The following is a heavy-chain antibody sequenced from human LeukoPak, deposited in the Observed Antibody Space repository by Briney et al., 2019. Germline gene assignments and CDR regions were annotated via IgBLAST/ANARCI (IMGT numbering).Heavy chain of an antibody. J-gene: IGHJ3*02. CDR2: INHSGST. CDR1: DGSFSGYY. D-gene: IGHD5-24*01. V-gene: IGHV4-34*01. Sequence: SETLSLTCAVYDGSFSGYYWSWIRQPPGKGLEWIGEINHSGSTNYNPSLKSRVTISVDTSKNQFSLKLSSVTAADTAVYYCARRRRWQFNAFDIWGQGTMVTVSS. CDR3: ARRRRWQFNAFDI.